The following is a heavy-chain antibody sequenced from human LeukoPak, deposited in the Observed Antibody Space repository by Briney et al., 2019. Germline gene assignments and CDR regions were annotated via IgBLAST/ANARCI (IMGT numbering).Heavy chain of an antibody. Sequence: GGSLRLSCAASGFTFSSYWMHWVRQAPGKGLVWVSHVNSDGRSTNYADSMKGRFTISRDNAKNTLYLQMNSLTAEDTAVYYCARGYDFWRKDIWGQGTMVTVSS. CDR1: GFTFSSYW. D-gene: IGHD3-3*01. J-gene: IGHJ3*02. CDR3: ARGYDFWRKDI. V-gene: IGHV3-74*01. CDR2: VNSDGRST.